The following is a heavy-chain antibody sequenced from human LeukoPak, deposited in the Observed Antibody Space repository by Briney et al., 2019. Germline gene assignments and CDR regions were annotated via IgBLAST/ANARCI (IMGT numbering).Heavy chain of an antibody. V-gene: IGHV4-4*07. CDR1: GGSISSYY. Sequence: SETLSLTCTVSGGSISSYYWSWIRQPAGKGLEWIGRIYTSGSTNYNPSLKSRVTMSVDTSKNQFSLKLSSVTAADTAVYYCARSRSPMARGVMMGWFDPWGQGTLVTVSS. CDR2: IYTSGST. CDR3: ARSRSPMARGVMMGWFDP. J-gene: IGHJ5*02. D-gene: IGHD3-10*01.